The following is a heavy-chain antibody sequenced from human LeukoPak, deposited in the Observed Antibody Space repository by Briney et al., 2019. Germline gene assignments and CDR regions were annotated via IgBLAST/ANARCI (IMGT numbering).Heavy chain of an antibody. D-gene: IGHD3-22*01. CDR2: ISGSGGST. CDR3: ARGVNYYDSSGYYYDAFDI. Sequence: GGSLRLSCAASGFTFRSYAMSWVRQAPGKGLEWVSAISGSGGSTYYADSVKGRFTISRDNSKNTLYLQMNSLRAEDTAVYYCARGVNYYDSSGYYYDAFDIWGQGTMVTVSS. CDR1: GFTFRSYA. V-gene: IGHV3-23*01. J-gene: IGHJ3*02.